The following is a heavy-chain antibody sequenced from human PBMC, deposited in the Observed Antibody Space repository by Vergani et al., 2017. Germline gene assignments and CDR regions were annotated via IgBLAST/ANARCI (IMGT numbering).Heavy chain of an antibody. CDR2: ISPDGSAT. CDR1: GFSLSRFL. Sequence: VQLVESGGVVVQPGTSLRLSCAASGFSLSRFLMSWVRQAPEKGLEWVAHISPDGSATSYVDSVKGRFTISRDNTKNTLYLQMNRLRPEDTAVYYCVQASTDRWGQGTLVTVSS. J-gene: IGHJ5*02. CDR3: VQASTDR. V-gene: IGHV3-7*01.